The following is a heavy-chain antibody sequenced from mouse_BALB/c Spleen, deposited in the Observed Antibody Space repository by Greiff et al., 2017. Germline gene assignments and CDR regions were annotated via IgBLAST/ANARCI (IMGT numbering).Heavy chain of an antibody. CDR2: IYPGNSDT. CDR3: TRGSSYENYFDY. Sequence: VQLQQSGTVLARPGASVKMSCKASGYSFTSYWMHWVKQRPGQGLEWIGAIYPGNSDTSYNQKFTGKAKLTAVTSASTAYMELSSLTNEDSAVYYCTRGSSYENYFDYWGQGTTLTVSS. J-gene: IGHJ2*01. V-gene: IGHV1-5*01. CDR1: GYSFTSYW. D-gene: IGHD1-1*01.